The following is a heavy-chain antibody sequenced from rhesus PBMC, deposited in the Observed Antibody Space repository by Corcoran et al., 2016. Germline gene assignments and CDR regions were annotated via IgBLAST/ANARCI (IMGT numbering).Heavy chain of an antibody. Sequence: EVQLVESGGGLVQPGGSLRLSCAASGFTLSTYYMYWVRQAPGKGLVWISFIEFSRNRTYFADSVQDRFTIPRDNSNNNPSLQSNSLRTEDTAVYYCARSNDLDYWDQGVLVTVSS. J-gene: IGHJ4*01. CDR3: ARSNDLDY. D-gene: IGHD4-29*01. V-gene: IGHV3S25*01. CDR2: IEFSRNRT. CDR1: GFTLSTYY.